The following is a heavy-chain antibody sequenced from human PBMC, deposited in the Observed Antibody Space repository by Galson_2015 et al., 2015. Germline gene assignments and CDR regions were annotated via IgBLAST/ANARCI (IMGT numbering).Heavy chain of an antibody. D-gene: IGHD3-3*01. CDR3: ASRRLPYDFGWQTYYYGMDV. CDR2: INSDGSST. Sequence: SLRLSCAASGFTFSSYWMHWVRQAPGKGLVWVSRINSDGSSTSYADSVKGRFTISRDNAKNSLYLQMNSLRAEDTAVYYCASRRLPYDFGWQTYYYGMDVWGQGTTVTVSS. V-gene: IGHV3-74*01. J-gene: IGHJ6*02. CDR1: GFTFSSYW.